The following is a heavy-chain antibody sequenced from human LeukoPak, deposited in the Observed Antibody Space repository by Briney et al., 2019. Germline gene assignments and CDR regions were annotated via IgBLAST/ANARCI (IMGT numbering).Heavy chain of an antibody. D-gene: IGHD2-2*01. V-gene: IGHV1-69*04. CDR3: ASDRYCSSTSCYPGGY. CDR1: GGTFSSYA. J-gene: IGHJ4*02. Sequence: GASVKVSCKASGGTFSSYAISWVRQAPGQGLEWMGRIIPILGIANYAQKFQGRVTITADKSTSTAYMELSSLRSEDTAVYYCASDRYCSSTSCYPGGYWGQGTLVTVSS. CDR2: IIPILGIA.